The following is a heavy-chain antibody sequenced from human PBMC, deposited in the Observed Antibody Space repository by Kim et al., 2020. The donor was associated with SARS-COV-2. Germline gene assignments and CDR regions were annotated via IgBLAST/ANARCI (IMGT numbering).Heavy chain of an antibody. J-gene: IGHJ4*02. Sequence: GGSLRLSCAASGFTFCGHCMNWVRQAPGKGLEWVSRISSSGSPTDYAASVKGRFTISRDNARNLLYLEMNSLRAEDTAVYYCAREAAISVDYWGVGTLV. CDR1: GFTFCGHC. CDR2: ISSSGSPT. CDR3: AREAAISVDY. V-gene: IGHV3-48*04. D-gene: IGHD2-2*02.